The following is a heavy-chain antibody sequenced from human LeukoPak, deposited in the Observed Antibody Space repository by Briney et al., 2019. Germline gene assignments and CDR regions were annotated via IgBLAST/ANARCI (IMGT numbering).Heavy chain of an antibody. CDR2: IYSAGST. Sequence: GGSPGLSWPASGFTVSDNYMSWVRQAPGKGLEWVSIIYSAGSTNYADSVKGRFTISRDNSKNTLYLQMSSLRAEDTAVYYCTLPLRDVFDIWGQGTMVTVSS. V-gene: IGHV3-53*01. J-gene: IGHJ3*02. CDR1: GFTVSDNY. CDR3: TLPLRDVFDI.